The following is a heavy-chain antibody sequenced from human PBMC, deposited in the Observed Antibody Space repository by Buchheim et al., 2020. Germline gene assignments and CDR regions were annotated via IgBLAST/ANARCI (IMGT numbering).Heavy chain of an antibody. CDR2: IWHSGSA. J-gene: IGHJ4*02. CDR3: AGWDRATYYFDS. Sequence: QVQLQESGPGLVKPSGTLSLTCAVSGVSITTTKWWAWFRQPPGKGLEWIAEIWHSGSANYRPSLKSRLSISVDKSANQFPLRLTSVTAADTAVYYCAGWDRATYYFDSWGQGTL. CDR1: GVSITTTKW. V-gene: IGHV4-4*02. D-gene: IGHD1-26*01.